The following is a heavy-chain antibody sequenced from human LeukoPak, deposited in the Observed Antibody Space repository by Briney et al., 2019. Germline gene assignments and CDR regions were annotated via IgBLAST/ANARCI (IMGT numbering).Heavy chain of an antibody. D-gene: IGHD1-26*01. CDR1: GFTFSSYS. J-gene: IGHJ5*02. CDR3: AKSPLLSWFDP. CDR2: ISSSSTYI. V-gene: IGHV3-21*04. Sequence: GGSLRLSCAASGFTFSSYSMNWVRQAPGKGLEWVSSISSSSTYIYYADSVKGRFTISRDNAKNSVYLQMDSLRAEDTAVYYCAKSPLLSWFDPWGQGTLVTVSS.